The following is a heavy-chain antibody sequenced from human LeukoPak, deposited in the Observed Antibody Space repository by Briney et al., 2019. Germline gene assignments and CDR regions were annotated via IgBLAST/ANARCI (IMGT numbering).Heavy chain of an antibody. V-gene: IGHV3-30*19. CDR3: ARDCLRYSSSWYLGY. CDR2: ISYDGSNK. D-gene: IGHD6-13*01. CDR1: GFTFSSYG. J-gene: IGHJ4*02. Sequence: SGGSLRLSCAASGFTFSSYGMHWVRQAPGKGLEWVAVISYDGSNKYYADSVKGRFTISRDNSKNTLYLQMNSLRAEDTAVYYCARDCLRYSSSWYLGYWGQGTLVTVSS.